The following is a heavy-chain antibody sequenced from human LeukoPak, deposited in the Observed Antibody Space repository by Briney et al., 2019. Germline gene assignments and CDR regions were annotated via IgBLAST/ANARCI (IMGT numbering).Heavy chain of an antibody. CDR3: AKSNSYYYDSSGYSDY. CDR2: ISWNSGSI. J-gene: IGHJ4*02. CDR1: GFTFDDYA. D-gene: IGHD3-22*01. V-gene: IGHV3-9*01. Sequence: GGSLRLSCAASGFTFDDYAMHRVRQAPGKGLEWVSGISWNSGSIGYADSVKGRFTISRDNAKNSLYLQMNSLRAEDTALYYCAKSNSYYYDSSGYSDYWGQGTLVTVSS.